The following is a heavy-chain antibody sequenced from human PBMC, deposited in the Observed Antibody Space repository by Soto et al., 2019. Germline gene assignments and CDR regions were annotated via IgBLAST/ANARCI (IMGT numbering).Heavy chain of an antibody. CDR2: ISSNGGGT. CDR3: VKGRDIVATIAYYGMDV. Sequence: GGSLRLSCSASGFTFSSYAMHWVRQAPGKGLEYVSAISSNGGGTYYADSVKGRFTISRDNSKNTLYLQMSSLRAEDTAVYYCVKGRDIVATIAYYGMDVCGEGTKVTVYS. J-gene: IGHJ6*04. V-gene: IGHV3-64D*06. CDR1: GFTFSSYA. D-gene: IGHD5-12*01.